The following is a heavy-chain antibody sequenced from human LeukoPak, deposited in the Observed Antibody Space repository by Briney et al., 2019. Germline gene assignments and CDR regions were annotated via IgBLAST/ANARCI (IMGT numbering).Heavy chain of an antibody. CDR2: ISAYNGNT. CDR1: GYAFTSYG. D-gene: IGHD2-21*01. Sequence: ASVKVSCKASGYAFTSYGISWVRQAPGQGLEWMGWISAYNGNTNYAQKLQGRVTMTTDTSTGTAYMELRSLRSDDTAVYYCARDVSCGGDCPNWFDPWGQGTLVTVSS. CDR3: ARDVSCGGDCPNWFDP. V-gene: IGHV1-18*01. J-gene: IGHJ5*02.